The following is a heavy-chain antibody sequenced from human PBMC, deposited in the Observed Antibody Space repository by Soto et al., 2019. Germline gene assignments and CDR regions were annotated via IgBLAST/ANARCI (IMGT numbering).Heavy chain of an antibody. CDR3: ARESDIVATNPTFDY. CDR1: GFTFSSYA. V-gene: IGHV3-30-3*01. J-gene: IGHJ4*02. D-gene: IGHD5-12*01. Sequence: QVQLVESGGGVVQPGRSLRLSCAASGFTFSSYAMHWVRQAPGKGLEWVAVISDDGSNKYYADSVKGRFTISRDNSKNTLYLQMNRLRAEDTAVYYCARESDIVATNPTFDYWGQGTLVTVSS. CDR2: ISDDGSNK.